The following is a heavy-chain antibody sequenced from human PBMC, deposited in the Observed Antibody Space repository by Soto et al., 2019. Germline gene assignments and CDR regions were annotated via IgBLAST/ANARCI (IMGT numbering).Heavy chain of an antibody. V-gene: IGHV3-66*01. CDR3: ARGRGSTGYLGREHYFDY. Sequence: EVQVVESGGGLVQPGGSLRLSCAASGFSVTNNYMNWVRQAPGKGLEWVSIIDIGGNTYYADSVKDRFTISRDNSRNTTDLHMDSLRAEDTAVYYCARGRGSTGYLGREHYFDYWGQGNLVTVSP. D-gene: IGHD2-2*01. CDR1: GFSVTNNY. J-gene: IGHJ4*02. CDR2: IDIGGNT.